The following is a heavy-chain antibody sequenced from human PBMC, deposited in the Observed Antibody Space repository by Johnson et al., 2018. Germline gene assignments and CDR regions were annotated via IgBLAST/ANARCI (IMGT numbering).Heavy chain of an antibody. CDR1: GSGFDFDDYA. Sequence: VQLQESGGGLVPPGRSLRLSCIASGSGFDFDDYAMHWVRQAPGKGLEWVSGITWDSSTVGYADSVRGRFPVSSDNAKNSLYLEMNSLRPEDTALYYCVKDKEPLRVEVTGLGAPFDIWGQGTLVTVSS. CDR3: VKDKEPLRVEVTGLGAPFDI. J-gene: IGHJ3*02. D-gene: IGHD2-2*01. CDR2: ITWDSSTV. V-gene: IGHV3-9*01.